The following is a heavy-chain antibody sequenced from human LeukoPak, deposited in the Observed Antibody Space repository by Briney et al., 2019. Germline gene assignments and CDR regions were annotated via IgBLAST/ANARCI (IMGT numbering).Heavy chain of an antibody. Sequence: GGSLRLSCAAFGFTFSSYAMSWVRQAPGKGLEWVSAISGSGGSTYYADSVKGRFTISRDNSKNTLYLQMNSLRAEDTAVYYCAKDEWELTYYFDYWGQGTLVTVSS. J-gene: IGHJ4*02. CDR1: GFTFSSYA. D-gene: IGHD1-26*01. CDR3: AKDEWELTYYFDY. V-gene: IGHV3-23*01. CDR2: ISGSGGST.